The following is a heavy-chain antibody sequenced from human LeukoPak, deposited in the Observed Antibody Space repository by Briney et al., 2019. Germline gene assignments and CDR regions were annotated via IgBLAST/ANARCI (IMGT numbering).Heavy chain of an antibody. CDR2: INPSGGNT. Sequence: ASVKVFCKASGYTFTSYYMHWVRQAPGQGLEWMGIINPSGGNTNYAQKLQGRVTMTTDTSTSTAYMELRSLRSDDTAVYYCARDFPRGSSLSGYWGQGTLVTVSS. V-gene: IGHV1-46*01. CDR3: ARDFPRGSSLSGY. CDR1: GYTFTSYY. J-gene: IGHJ4*02. D-gene: IGHD1-26*01.